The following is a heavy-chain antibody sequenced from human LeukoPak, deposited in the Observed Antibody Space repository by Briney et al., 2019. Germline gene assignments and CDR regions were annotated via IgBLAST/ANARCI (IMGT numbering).Heavy chain of an antibody. CDR2: INPNSGGT. CDR1: GYTFNGYY. J-gene: IGHJ4*02. V-gene: IGHV1-2*02. D-gene: IGHD3-3*01. Sequence: ASVSVSCKASGYTFNGYYMHWVRQAPGQGLEWMGWINPNSGGTNYAQKFQGRVTMTRDTSISTAYMELSRLRSDDTAVYYCARALEFLEWLSEGSYYFDYWGQGTLVTVSS. CDR3: ARALEFLEWLSEGSYYFDY.